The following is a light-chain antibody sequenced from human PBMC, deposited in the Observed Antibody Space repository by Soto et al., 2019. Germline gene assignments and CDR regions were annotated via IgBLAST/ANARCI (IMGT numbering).Light chain of an antibody. CDR2: DAS. CDR1: QRISSW. Sequence: DVPMTQSPATLSAPVADRVTITCRASQRISSWLAWYQQRPGKAPKLLIYDASSLQSGVPSRFSGSGSGTEFTLTISSLQPDDFATYYCQQYNSYSWTFGQGTKVDI. V-gene: IGKV1-5*01. CDR3: QQYNSYSWT. J-gene: IGKJ1*01.